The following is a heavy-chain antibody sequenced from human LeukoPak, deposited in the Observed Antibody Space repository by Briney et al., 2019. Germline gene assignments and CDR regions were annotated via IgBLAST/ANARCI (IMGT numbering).Heavy chain of an antibody. D-gene: IGHD3-9*01. CDR3: ARVDDALRYCDWSHFDY. V-gene: IGHV3-7*03. Sequence: PGGSLRLSCVASGFTFSSYWMSWVRQAPGKGLEWVANIKQVGSEKYYVDSVTGRFTISRDNAKNSLYLQMNSLRAEDTAVYYRARVDDALRYCDWSHFDYWGRGPRVTVSS. CDR2: IKQVGSEK. CDR1: GFTFSSYW. J-gene: IGHJ4*02.